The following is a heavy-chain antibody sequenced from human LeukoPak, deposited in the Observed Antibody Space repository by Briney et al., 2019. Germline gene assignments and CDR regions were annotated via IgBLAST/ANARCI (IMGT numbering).Heavy chain of an antibody. J-gene: IGHJ4*02. CDR1: GYTFTSYY. Sequence: ASVKVSCKASGYTFTSYYMHWVRQAPGQGLEWMGIINPNGGSTTYSQKFQGRVTMTRDTSTTTVYMALSSLTSEDTAVYYCARSLATVTTGASYWGQGTLVTVSS. D-gene: IGHD4-17*01. CDR2: INPNGGST. V-gene: IGHV1-46*01. CDR3: ARSLATVTTGASY.